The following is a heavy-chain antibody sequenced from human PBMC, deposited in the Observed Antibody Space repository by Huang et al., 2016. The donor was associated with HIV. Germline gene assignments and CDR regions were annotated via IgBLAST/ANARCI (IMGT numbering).Heavy chain of an antibody. Sequence: QVRLQESGPGLVRPSETLSLTCNVAGGFSNKYYGGWSRQSPGKGLEWIGYIYYTGRRNDNPSLKSRVTILQDSSKNQCSLKLSSVTAADTAVYYCARAFPSGALDYWGQGTLVTVSS. CDR1: GGFSNKYY. CDR2: IYYTGRR. V-gene: IGHV4-59*01. CDR3: ARAFPSGALDY. J-gene: IGHJ4*02.